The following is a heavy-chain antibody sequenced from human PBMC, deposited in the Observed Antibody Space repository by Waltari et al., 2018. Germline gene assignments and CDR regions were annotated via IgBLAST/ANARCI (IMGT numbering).Heavy chain of an antibody. CDR3: ARGGYEYYFDY. V-gene: IGHV1-8*03. D-gene: IGHD5-12*01. CDR1: GYTFTSYD. Sequence: QVHLVQSGAEVKTHVASVKVSCNASGYTFTSYDFNCCRQAPGQGLEWMGWMNPNRGNTGYAQKFQGRVTITRNTSISTAYMELSRLRSEDTAVYYCARGGYEYYFDYWGQGTLVTVSS. J-gene: IGHJ4*02. CDR2: MNPNRGNT.